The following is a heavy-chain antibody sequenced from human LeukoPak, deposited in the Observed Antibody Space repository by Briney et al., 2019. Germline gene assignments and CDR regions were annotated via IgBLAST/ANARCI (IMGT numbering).Heavy chain of an antibody. Sequence: SETLSLTCTVSGGSISSYYWSWIRQPPGKGLEWIGYIYYSGSTNYNPSLKSRVTISVDTSKNQFSLKLSSVTAADTAVYYCAREGGGRVSWNKHSEWGQGTLVTVSS. V-gene: IGHV4-59*01. CDR2: IYYSGST. D-gene: IGHD2-8*01. J-gene: IGHJ4*02. CDR1: GGSISSYY. CDR3: AREGGGRVSWNKHSE.